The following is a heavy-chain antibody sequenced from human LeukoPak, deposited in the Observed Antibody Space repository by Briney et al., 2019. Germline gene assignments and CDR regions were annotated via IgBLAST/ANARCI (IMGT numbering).Heavy chain of an antibody. Sequence: SVKVSCKASGGTFSSYAISWVRQAPGQGLEWMGGIIPIFGTANYAQKFQGRVTITADESTSTAYMELSSLRSEDTAVYYCARDTFGTSRPIEYWGQGTLVTVSS. CDR2: IIPIFGTA. CDR1: GGTFSSYA. J-gene: IGHJ4*02. CDR3: ARDTFGTSRPIEY. D-gene: IGHD2/OR15-2a*01. V-gene: IGHV1-69*01.